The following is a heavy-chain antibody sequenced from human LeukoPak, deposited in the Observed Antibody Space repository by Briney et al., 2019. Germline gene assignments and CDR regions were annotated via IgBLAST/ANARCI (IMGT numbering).Heavy chain of an antibody. CDR1: GGSFSGYY. J-gene: IGHJ5*02. CDR3: ARENTLAVVGAANWFDP. Sequence: ASETLSLTCAVYGGSFSGYYWRWIRQPPGKGLEWIEYIYYSGSTNYNPSLKSRVTISVDTSKNQFSLKLSSVTAADTAVYYCARENTLAVVGAANWFDPWGQGTLVTVSS. V-gene: IGHV4-59*01. D-gene: IGHD1-26*01. CDR2: IYYSGST.